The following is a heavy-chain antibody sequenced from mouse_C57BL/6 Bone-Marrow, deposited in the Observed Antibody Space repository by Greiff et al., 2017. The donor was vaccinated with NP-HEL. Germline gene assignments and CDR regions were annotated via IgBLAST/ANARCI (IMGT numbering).Heavy chain of an antibody. CDR3: ASSVVGRLDWYFDV. D-gene: IGHD1-1*01. J-gene: IGHJ1*03. Sequence: QVQLKQSGAELARPGASVKLSCKASGYTFTSYGISWVKQRTGQGLEWIGEIYPRSGNTYYNEKFKGKATLTADKSSSTAYMELRSLTSEDSAVYFCASSVVGRLDWYFDVWGTGTTVTVSS. CDR1: GYTFTSYG. CDR2: IYPRSGNT. V-gene: IGHV1-81*01.